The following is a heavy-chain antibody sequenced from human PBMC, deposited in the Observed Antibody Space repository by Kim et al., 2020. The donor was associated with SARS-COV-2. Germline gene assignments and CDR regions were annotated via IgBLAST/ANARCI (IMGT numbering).Heavy chain of an antibody. Sequence: GGSLRLSCAASGFTFSSYGMHWVRQAPGKGLEWVAVISYDGSNKYYADSVKGRFTISRDNSKNTLYLQMNSLRAEDTAVYYCAKSTMIVVVISNKWGQGTLVTVSS. V-gene: IGHV3-30*18. CDR2: ISYDGSNK. CDR1: GFTFSSYG. CDR3: AKSTMIVVVISNK. D-gene: IGHD3-22*01. J-gene: IGHJ4*02.